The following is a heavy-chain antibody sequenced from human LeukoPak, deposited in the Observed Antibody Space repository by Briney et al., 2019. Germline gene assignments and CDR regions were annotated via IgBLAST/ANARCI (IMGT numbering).Heavy chain of an antibody. D-gene: IGHD3-10*01. CDR3: ARSGPGYHGSRKDYYYYYYMDV. J-gene: IGHJ6*03. Sequence: SVKVSCKASGGTFSSYAISWVRQAPGQGLEWMGGIIPIFGTANYAQKFQGRVTITTDESTSTAYMELSSLRSEDTAVYYCARSGPGYHGSRKDYYYYYYMDVWGKGTTVTVSS. V-gene: IGHV1-69*05. CDR1: GGTFSSYA. CDR2: IIPIFGTA.